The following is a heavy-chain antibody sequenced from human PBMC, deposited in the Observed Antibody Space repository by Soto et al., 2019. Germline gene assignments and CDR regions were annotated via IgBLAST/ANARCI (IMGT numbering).Heavy chain of an antibody. CDR2: MYYSGST. V-gene: IGHV4-59*01. CDR1: GGSISSYY. Sequence: SETLSLTCTVSGGSISSYYWSWIRQPPGKGLEWIGYMYYSGSTNYNPSLKSRITTSVDTSKNQFSLKLSSVTAADTAVYYCATISYSSGWYYFDSWGQGTLVTVSS. D-gene: IGHD6-19*01. CDR3: ATISYSSGWYYFDS. J-gene: IGHJ4*02.